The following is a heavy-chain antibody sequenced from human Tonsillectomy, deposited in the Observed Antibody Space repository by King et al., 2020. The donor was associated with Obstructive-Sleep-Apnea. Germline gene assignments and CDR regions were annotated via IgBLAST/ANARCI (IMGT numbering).Heavy chain of an antibody. CDR3: AKDRTGSSH. D-gene: IGHD2-15*01. CDR2: FRGGGVRT. V-gene: IGHV3-23*04. J-gene: IGHJ4*02. CDR1: GFPFCSYA. Sequence: VQLVESGGGLVQPGGSLRLSCASSGFPFCSYAMSWVRQPPGKGREGGLAFRGGGVRTYNADSVKGRLTISRDNSKNTLYLQLNSLRAEDTALHYCAKDRTGSSHWGQGTLVTVSS.